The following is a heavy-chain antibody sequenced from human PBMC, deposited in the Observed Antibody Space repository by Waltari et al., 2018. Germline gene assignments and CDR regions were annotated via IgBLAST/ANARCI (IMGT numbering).Heavy chain of an antibody. Sequence: QVQLQQWGASLLKPSETLSLTCAVEGGSRSGFYWRWLRQPPGKGLGWIGEIYDSGDVNYNPSLKSRLTISVDTSKNQFSLKLTSVTAADTAVYYCARWPSTQYEFWGQGTLVTVSS. V-gene: IGHV4-34*01. CDR3: ARWPSTQYEF. CDR1: GGSRSGFY. D-gene: IGHD2-2*01. CDR2: IYDSGDV. J-gene: IGHJ4*02.